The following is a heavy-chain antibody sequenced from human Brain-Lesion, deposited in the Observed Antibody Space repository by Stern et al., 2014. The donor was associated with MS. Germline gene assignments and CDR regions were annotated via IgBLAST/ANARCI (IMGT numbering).Heavy chain of an antibody. Sequence: QVQLVESGPGLVKPSETLSLTCTVAGGSVSSTSYAWAWIRQPPGKGLEWIGTIYYSGNTHYSPSLKSRLTIYLDTSKNNLSLQLRSVTAADTAVYYCAGEEDIRYCSGGSCTGNWFDPWGQGTLVTVSS. CDR3: AGEEDIRYCSGGSCTGNWFDP. J-gene: IGHJ5*02. D-gene: IGHD2-15*01. CDR1: GGSVSSTSYA. CDR2: IYYSGNT. V-gene: IGHV4-39*02.